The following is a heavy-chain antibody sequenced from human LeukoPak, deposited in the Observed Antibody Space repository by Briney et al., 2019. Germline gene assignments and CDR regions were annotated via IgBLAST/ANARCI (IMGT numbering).Heavy chain of an antibody. Sequence: SETLSLTCTVSGGSISSYYWNWIRQPTGKGLEWIGYIYYSGSTNYNPSLKSRVTISVDTSRNQFSLKLTSVTAADTAVYYCARRVVATNEVDQYNWLDPWGQGTLVTVSS. CDR2: IYYSGST. J-gene: IGHJ5*02. V-gene: IGHV4-59*08. D-gene: IGHD5-12*01. CDR1: GGSISSYY. CDR3: ARRVVATNEVDQYNWLDP.